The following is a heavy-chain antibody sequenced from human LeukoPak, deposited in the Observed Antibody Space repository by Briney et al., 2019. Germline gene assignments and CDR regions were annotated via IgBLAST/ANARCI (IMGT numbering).Heavy chain of an antibody. CDR2: ISGSGGST. CDR3: ARIYLKMASAS. D-gene: IGHD2-8*01. CDR1: GFTFSNYA. Sequence: GGSLRLSCAASGFTFSNYAMSWVRQAPGKGLEWVSGISGSGGSTYYADSVKGRFTISRDNAKNSVSLQMNSLRAEDTAVYYCARIYLKMASASWGQGTLVTVSS. V-gene: IGHV3-23*01. J-gene: IGHJ5*02.